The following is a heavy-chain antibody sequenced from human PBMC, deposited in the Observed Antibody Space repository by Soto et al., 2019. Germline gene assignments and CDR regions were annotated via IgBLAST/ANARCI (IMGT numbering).Heavy chain of an antibody. J-gene: IGHJ3*02. V-gene: IGHV4-61*01. CDR2: IYYSGST. D-gene: IGHD2-2*01. CDR3: ARAFIVVVPAAIMGHAFDI. CDR1: GGSVSSGSCY. Sequence: SETLSLTCTVSGGSVSSGSCYWSWIRQPPGKGLEWIGYIYYSGSTNYNPSLKSRVTISVDTSKNQFSLKLSSVTAADTAVYYCARAFIVVVPAAIMGHAFDIWGQGTMVTVSS.